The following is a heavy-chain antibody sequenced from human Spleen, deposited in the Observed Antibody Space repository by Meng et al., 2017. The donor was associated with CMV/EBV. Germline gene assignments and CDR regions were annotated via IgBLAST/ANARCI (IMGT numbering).Heavy chain of an antibody. J-gene: IGHJ4*02. Sequence: CKASGGTFSSSAISWVRQAPGQGLEWMGGIIPILGTPNYAQKFQGRVTFTTDESTNTAYMELSSLRSEDTAVYYCASRTSYNWNFDYWGQGTLVTVSS. V-gene: IGHV1-69*05. D-gene: IGHD1-20*01. CDR2: IIPILGTP. CDR3: ASRTSYNWNFDY. CDR1: GGTFSSSA.